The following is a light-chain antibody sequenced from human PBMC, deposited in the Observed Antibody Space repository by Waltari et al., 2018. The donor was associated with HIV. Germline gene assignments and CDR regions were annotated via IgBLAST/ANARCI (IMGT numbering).Light chain of an antibody. CDR2: WAS. CDR3: QQYYDTPYT. Sequence: DIVMTQSPDSLAVSLGERATIHCKSSQSLLSTAGNRLYLAWYQQRPVQAPNLLIYWASTREAGVPDRFSGSGSGTDFTLTISSLQAEDVAVYYCQQYYDTPYTFGQGTKLDI. V-gene: IGKV4-1*01. J-gene: IGKJ2*01. CDR1: QSLLSTAGNRLY.